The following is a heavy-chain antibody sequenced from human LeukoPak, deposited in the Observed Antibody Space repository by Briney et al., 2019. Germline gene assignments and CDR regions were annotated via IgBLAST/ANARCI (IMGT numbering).Heavy chain of an antibody. Sequence: GGSLRLSCPASGFTFSSYWMSWVRQAPGKGLEWVANIKQDGSEKYYVDSVKGRFTISRDNAKNSLYLQMNSLRAEDTAVYYCARERWLFFYWGQGTLVTVSS. CDR2: IKQDGSEK. V-gene: IGHV3-7*01. D-gene: IGHD3-10*01. J-gene: IGHJ4*02. CDR3: ARERWLFFY. CDR1: GFTFSSYW.